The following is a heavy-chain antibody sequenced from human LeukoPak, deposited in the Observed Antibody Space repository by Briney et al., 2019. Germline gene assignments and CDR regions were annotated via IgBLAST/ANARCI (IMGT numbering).Heavy chain of an antibody. CDR3: ARGATYYYMDV. CDR1: GGSISSYC. V-gene: IGHV4-59*08. Sequence: SETLSLTCTVSGGSISSYCWSWIRQPPGKGLEWIGYIYYSGSTNNNPSLKSRVTISVDTSKNQFSLKLSSVTAADTAVYFCARGATYYYMDVWGKGTTVTVSS. CDR2: IYYSGST. J-gene: IGHJ6*03.